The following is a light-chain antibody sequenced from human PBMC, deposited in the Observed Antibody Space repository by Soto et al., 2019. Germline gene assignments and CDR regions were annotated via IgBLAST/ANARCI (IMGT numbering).Light chain of an antibody. CDR3: NSYTSSTAYV. V-gene: IGLV2-14*01. CDR2: EVS. J-gene: IGLJ1*01. CDR1: SSDVGGYNY. Sequence: QSALTQPASVSGSPGQSITISCTGTSSDVGGYNYVSWYQLHPGKAPKLIIYEVSNRPSGVSNRFYGSKSGNTASLTISGLQAEDEADYYCNSYTSSTAYVFGTGTKLTVL.